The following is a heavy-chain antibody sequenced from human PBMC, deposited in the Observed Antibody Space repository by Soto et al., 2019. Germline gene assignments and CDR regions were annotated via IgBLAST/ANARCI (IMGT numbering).Heavy chain of an antibody. CDR2: IYPGDSDT. Sequence: EVQLVQSGAEVKKPGESLKISCKGSGYTFTTYWIGWVRQMPRKGLEWMGIIYPGDSDTRYSPSFQGQVIISTDKSISTAYLQWSSLKASDTAMYFCARHAYYDSSGHTADYWGQGTLVTVSS. CDR1: GYTFTTYW. J-gene: IGHJ4*02. CDR3: ARHAYYDSSGHTADY. V-gene: IGHV5-51*01. D-gene: IGHD3-22*01.